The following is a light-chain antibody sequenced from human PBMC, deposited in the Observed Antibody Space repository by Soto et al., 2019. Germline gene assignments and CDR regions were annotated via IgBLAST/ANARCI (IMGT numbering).Light chain of an antibody. CDR2: NVS. CDR1: SSDVGGYNY. CDR3: SSFTSTNNVL. V-gene: IGLV2-14*01. Sequence: QSVLTQPASVSGSPGQSITISCTGTSSDVGGYNYVSWYQQHPGKAPKRMIYNVSNRPSGVSNRFSGSKSGNTASLTISGLQAEDEGHYYCSSFTSTNNVLFGGGTKLNVL. J-gene: IGLJ2*01.